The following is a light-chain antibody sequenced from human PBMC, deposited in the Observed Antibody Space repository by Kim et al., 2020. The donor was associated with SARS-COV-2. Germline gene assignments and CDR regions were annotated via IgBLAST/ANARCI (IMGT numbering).Light chain of an antibody. CDR3: SSYTRSGSLYLL. CDR2: AVN. J-gene: IGLJ2*01. CDR1: SSYVGDYKY. V-gene: IGLV2-14*03. Sequence: ITIPGTGTSSYVGDYKYVSWYQQHPGKAPQLIIYAVNDRPSGISNRFSGSKSGNTASLTISGLQAEDEADYYCSSYTRSGSLYLLFGGGTQLTVL.